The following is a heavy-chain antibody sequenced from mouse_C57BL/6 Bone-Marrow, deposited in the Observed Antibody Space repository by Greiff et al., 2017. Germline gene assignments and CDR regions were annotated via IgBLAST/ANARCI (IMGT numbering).Heavy chain of an antibody. D-gene: IGHD1-1*01. CDR2: ISYDGSN. J-gene: IGHJ1*03. V-gene: IGHV3-6*01. CDR1: GYSITSGYY. Sequence: ESGPGLVKPSQSLSLTCSVTGYSITSGYYWNWIRQFPGNKLEWMAYISYDGSNNYNPSLKNRISITRDTSKNQFFLKLNSVTTKDTATYYSAKAHYSSRSTYGYFDVGDTGPAVTVSA. CDR3: AKAHYSSRSTYGYFDV.